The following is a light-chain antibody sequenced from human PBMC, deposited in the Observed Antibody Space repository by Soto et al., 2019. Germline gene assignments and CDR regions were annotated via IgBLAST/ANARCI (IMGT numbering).Light chain of an antibody. CDR2: YDS. CDR3: QVWDIGSGVV. V-gene: IGLV3-21*04. CDR1: NIGSKS. Sequence: SYVLTQAPSVSVAPGKTARITCGGNNIGSKSEHWYQQKPGQAPVLVIYYDSDRPSGIPERFSGSNSGNTATLTISRVEAGDEADYYCQVWDIGSGVVFGGGTKLTVL. J-gene: IGLJ2*01.